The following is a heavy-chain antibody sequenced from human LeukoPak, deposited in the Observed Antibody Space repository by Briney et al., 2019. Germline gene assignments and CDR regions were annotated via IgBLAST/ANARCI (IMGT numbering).Heavy chain of an antibody. Sequence: GGSLRLSCAASGFTFSSYAMHWVRQAPGKGLEWVAVISYDGSNKYYADSVKGRFTISRDNSKNTLYLQMNSLRAEGTAVYYCARGWWELLGWGQGTLVTVSS. CDR3: ARGWWELLG. CDR2: ISYDGSNK. V-gene: IGHV3-30*04. J-gene: IGHJ4*02. CDR1: GFTFSSYA. D-gene: IGHD1-26*01.